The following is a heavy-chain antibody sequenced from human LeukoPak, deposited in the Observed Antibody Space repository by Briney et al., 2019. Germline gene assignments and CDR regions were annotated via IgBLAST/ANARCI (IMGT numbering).Heavy chain of an antibody. D-gene: IGHD6-6*01. CDR3: ARADSSIAARLSRSSIFNYYYYMDV. Sequence: GGSLRLSCAASGFTFISYWMSWVRQAPGKGLEWGANIKQDGSEKYYVDSVKGRFTISRDNAKNSLYLQMNSLRAEDTAVYYCARADSSIAARLSRSSIFNYYYYMDVWGKGTTVTVSS. V-gene: IGHV3-7*01. J-gene: IGHJ6*03. CDR2: IKQDGSEK. CDR1: GFTFISYW.